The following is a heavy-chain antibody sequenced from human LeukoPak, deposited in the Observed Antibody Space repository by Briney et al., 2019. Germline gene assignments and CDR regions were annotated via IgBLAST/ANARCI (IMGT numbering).Heavy chain of an antibody. V-gene: IGHV4-34*01. CDR3: ARGYYGDATGY. CDR2: INHSGST. D-gene: IGHD4-17*01. J-gene: IGHJ4*02. Sequence: PSETLSLTCAVYGGSFSGYYWSWIRQPPGKGLEWIGEINHSGSTNYNPSLKSRVTISVDTSKNQFSLKLSSVTAADTAVYYCARGYYGDATGYWGQGTLVTVSS. CDR1: GGSFSGYY.